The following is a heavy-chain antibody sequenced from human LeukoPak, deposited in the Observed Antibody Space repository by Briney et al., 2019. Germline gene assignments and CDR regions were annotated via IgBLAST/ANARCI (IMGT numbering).Heavy chain of an antibody. CDR1: GYTFTGYY. D-gene: IGHD2-21*01. J-gene: IGHJ3*02. V-gene: IGHV1-2*02. CDR2: INPNSGGT. Sequence: ASVKVSCKASGYTFTGYYVHWVRQAPGQGLEWMGWINPNSGGTNYAQKFQGRVTMTRDTSISTAYMELSRLRSDDTAVYYCASGRTYCGGDCLPSDAFDIWGQGTMVTVSS. CDR3: ASGRTYCGGDCLPSDAFDI.